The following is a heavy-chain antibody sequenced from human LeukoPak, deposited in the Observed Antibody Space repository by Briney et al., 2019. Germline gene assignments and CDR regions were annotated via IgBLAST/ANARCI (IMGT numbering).Heavy chain of an antibody. V-gene: IGHV4-59*01. CDR2: IHYSGST. J-gene: IGHJ6*03. CDR3: ARVLVVGNTGYYMDV. Sequence: SETLSLTCTVSGGSISSYYWSWIRQPPGKGLEWIGYIHYSGSTNYNPSLKSRATISVDTSKTQFSLNLGSVTAADTAVYYCARVLVVGNTGYYMDVWGKGTTVTVSS. CDR1: GGSISSYY. D-gene: IGHD6-19*01.